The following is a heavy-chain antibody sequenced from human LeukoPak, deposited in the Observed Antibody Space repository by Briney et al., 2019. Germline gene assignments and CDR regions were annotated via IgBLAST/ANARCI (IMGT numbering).Heavy chain of an antibody. CDR1: GFTFSTYS. CDR3: ASSGYSYWYFDL. Sequence: GGSLRLSCAASGFTFSTYSMNWVRQAPGKGLEWVSYISSSSNTIYYADSVKGRFTISRDNAKNSLYLQMNSLRAEDTAVYYCASSGYSYWYFDLWGRGTLVTVSS. J-gene: IGHJ2*01. V-gene: IGHV3-48*04. CDR2: ISSSSNTI. D-gene: IGHD3-22*01.